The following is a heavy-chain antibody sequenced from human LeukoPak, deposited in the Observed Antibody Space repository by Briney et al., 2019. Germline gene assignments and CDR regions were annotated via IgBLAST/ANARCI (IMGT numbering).Heavy chain of an antibody. V-gene: IGHV3-23*01. D-gene: IGHD2-15*01. Sequence: PGGSLRLSCAASGFTFSSSAMSWVRQAPGKGLEWVSAISNNGGYTYYADSVKGRFTISRDNAKNTLYLQMNSLRAEDTAVYYCAREEIGWDYWGQGTLVTVSS. CDR1: GFTFSSSA. CDR2: ISNNGGYT. J-gene: IGHJ4*02. CDR3: AREEIGWDY.